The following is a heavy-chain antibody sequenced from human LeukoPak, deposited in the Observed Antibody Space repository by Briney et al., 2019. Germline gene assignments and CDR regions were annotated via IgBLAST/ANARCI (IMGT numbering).Heavy chain of an antibody. V-gene: IGHV1-69*13. CDR2: IIPIFGTA. D-gene: IGHD2-8*02. CDR1: GGTYSSYA. CDR3: ARGDVVYAIGYNWFDP. J-gene: IGHJ5*02. Sequence: SVKVSCKASGGTYSSYAISWVRQAPGQGLEWMGGIIPIFGTANYAQKFQGRVTITADESTSTAYMELSSLRSEDTAVYYCARGDVVYAIGYNWFDPWGQGTLVTVSS.